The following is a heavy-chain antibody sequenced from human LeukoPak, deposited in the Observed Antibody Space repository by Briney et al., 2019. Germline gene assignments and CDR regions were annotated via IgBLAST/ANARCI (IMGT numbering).Heavy chain of an antibody. D-gene: IGHD6-19*01. CDR2: ISSSSSYI. CDR3: ARGSIAVAGTEDY. V-gene: IGHV3-21*01. J-gene: IGHJ4*02. Sequence: GGTLRLSCAASGFTFSSYSMNWVRQAPGKGLEWVSSISSSSSYIYYADSVKGRFTISRDNAKNSLYLQMNSLRAEDTAVYYCARGSIAVAGTEDYWGQGTLVTVSS. CDR1: GFTFSSYS.